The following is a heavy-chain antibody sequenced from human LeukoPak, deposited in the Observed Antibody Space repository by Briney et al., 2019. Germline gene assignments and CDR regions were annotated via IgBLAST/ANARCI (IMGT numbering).Heavy chain of an antibody. CDR3: ARGVGVPAAISFDY. J-gene: IGHJ4*02. V-gene: IGHV4-30-4*01. Sequence: SETLSLTCTVSGGSISSGDYYWSWIPQPPGKCLEWIGYIYYSGSTYYNPSLKSRVTISVDTSKNQFSLKLSSVTAADTAVYYCARGVGVPAAISFDYWGQGTLVTVSS. D-gene: IGHD2-2*02. CDR2: IYYSGST. CDR1: GGSISSGDYY.